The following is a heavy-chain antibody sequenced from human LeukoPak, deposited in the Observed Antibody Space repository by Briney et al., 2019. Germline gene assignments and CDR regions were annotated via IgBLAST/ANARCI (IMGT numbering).Heavy chain of an antibody. CDR2: IWFDGSDK. V-gene: IGHV3-33*01. D-gene: IGHD3-22*01. Sequence: SGGSLRLSCAASGFTFSNYAMHWVRQAPGKGLEWVAVIWFDGSDKYYVDSVKGRFTISRDNSKNTVFLQMNSLRAEDTAVYYCVRGLLSLSSGHNYGDYWGQGTLVTVS. J-gene: IGHJ4*02. CDR3: VRGLLSLSSGHNYGDY. CDR1: GFTFSNYA.